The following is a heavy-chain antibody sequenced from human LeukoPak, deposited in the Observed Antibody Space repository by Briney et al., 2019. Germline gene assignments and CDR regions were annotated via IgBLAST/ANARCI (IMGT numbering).Heavy chain of an antibody. D-gene: IGHD6-6*01. V-gene: IGHV4-34*01. CDR2: INHSGST. Sequence: PSETLSLTCAVYGGSFSGYYWSWIRQPPGKGLEWIGEINHSGSTNYNPSLKSRVTISVDTSKNQFSLKLSSVTAADTAVYYCATMNSSSSHRSFDYWGQGTLVTVSS. CDR3: ATMNSSSSHRSFDY. CDR1: GGSFSGYY. J-gene: IGHJ4*02.